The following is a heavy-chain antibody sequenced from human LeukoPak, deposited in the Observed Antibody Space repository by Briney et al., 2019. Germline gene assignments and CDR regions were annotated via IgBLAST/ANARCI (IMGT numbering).Heavy chain of an antibody. V-gene: IGHV1-8*03. CDR1: GYTFTSYD. Sequence: GASVKVSCKASGYTFTSYDINWVRQATGQGLEWMGWMNPNSGNTGYAQKFQGRVTITRNTSISTACMELSSLRSEDTAVYYCARGLLAYRKYYYYYMDVWGKGTTVTVSS. CDR2: MNPNSGNT. CDR3: ARGLLAYRKYYYYYMDV. J-gene: IGHJ6*03. D-gene: IGHD3-3*02.